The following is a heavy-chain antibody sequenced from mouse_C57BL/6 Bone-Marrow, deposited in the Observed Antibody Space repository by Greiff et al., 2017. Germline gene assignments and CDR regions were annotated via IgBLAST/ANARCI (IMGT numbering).Heavy chain of an antibody. V-gene: IGHV1-52*01. J-gene: IGHJ2*01. CDR3: ARKGGDYFDY. CDR2: IDPSDSET. Sequence: VQLQQPGAELVRPGSSVKLSCKASGYTFTSYWMHWVKQRPIQGLEWISNIDPSDSETHYNQKFKDKATLTVDKSSSTAYMQLSSLTSEDSAVYYCARKGGDYFDYWGQGTTLTVSS. CDR1: GYTFTSYW.